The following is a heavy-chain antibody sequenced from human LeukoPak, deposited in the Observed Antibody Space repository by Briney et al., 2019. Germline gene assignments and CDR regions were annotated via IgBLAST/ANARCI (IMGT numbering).Heavy chain of an antibody. CDR3: ARGSVAAADY. Sequence: SETLSLTCTVSGGSISSYYWSWIRQPPGKGLEWIREINHSGSTNYNPSLKSRVTISVDTSKNQFSLKLSSVTAADTAVYYCARGSVAAADYWGQGTLVTVSS. V-gene: IGHV4-34*01. J-gene: IGHJ4*02. CDR1: GGSISSYY. D-gene: IGHD6-25*01. CDR2: INHSGST.